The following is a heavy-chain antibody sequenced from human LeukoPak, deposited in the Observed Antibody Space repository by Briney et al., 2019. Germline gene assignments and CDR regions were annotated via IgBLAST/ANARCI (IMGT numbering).Heavy chain of an antibody. CDR1: GFTASRNY. D-gene: IGHD3-10*01. V-gene: IGHV3-53*01. J-gene: IGHJ4*02. CDR2: IYSGGNT. CDR3: ANLPRGDY. Sequence: AGGSLRLSCAASGFTASRNYMSWVRQAPGKGLEWVSVIYSGGNTYYADFVKGRFTISRDSSKNTLYLQINSLTAEDTAVYYCANLPRGDYWGLGTLVTVSS.